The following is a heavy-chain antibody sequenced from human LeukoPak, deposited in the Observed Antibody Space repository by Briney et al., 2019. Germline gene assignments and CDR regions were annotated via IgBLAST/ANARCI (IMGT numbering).Heavy chain of an antibody. V-gene: IGHV5-51*01. CDR3: AIGYSSTLDY. CDR1: GYSFTSYW. CDR2: IYPGDSDI. D-gene: IGHD5-18*01. Sequence: GESLQISCKGYGYSFTSYWIGWVRQMPGKGLGWMGIIYPGDSDIRYSPSFQGQVTISADTSISTAYLQWSSLKASDTAMYYCAIGYSSTLDYWGQGTLVTVSS. J-gene: IGHJ4*02.